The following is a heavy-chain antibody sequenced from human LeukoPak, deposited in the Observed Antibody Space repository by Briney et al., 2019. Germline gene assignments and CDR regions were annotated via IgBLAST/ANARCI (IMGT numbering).Heavy chain of an antibody. CDR1: GFTFISYS. D-gene: IGHD2/OR15-2a*01. V-gene: IGHV3-48*02. CDR3: ARDSNYYYGMDV. CDR2: ISSSSNTI. Sequence: PGGSLRLSCAASGFTFISYSMNWVRQAPGKGLEWVSYISSSSNTIYYADSVKGRFTISRDNAKNSLYLQMNSLRDEDTAVYYCARDSNYYYGMDVWGQGTTVTVSS. J-gene: IGHJ6*02.